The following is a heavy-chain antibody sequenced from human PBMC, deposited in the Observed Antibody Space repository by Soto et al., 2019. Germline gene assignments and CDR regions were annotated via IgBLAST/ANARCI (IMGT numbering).Heavy chain of an antibody. D-gene: IGHD7-27*01. V-gene: IGHV4-31*03. CDR2: IYYSGST. J-gene: IGHJ6*02. CDR3: ARDRGDLGSGMDV. Sequence: QVQLQESGPGLVKPSQTLSLTCTVSGGSISSGGYYWSWIRQHPGKGLEWIGYIYYSGSTYYNPSLKSRVIISVDASKNQFSLKLNSVTAADTAVYYCARDRGDLGSGMDVWGQGTTVTVSS. CDR1: GGSISSGGYY.